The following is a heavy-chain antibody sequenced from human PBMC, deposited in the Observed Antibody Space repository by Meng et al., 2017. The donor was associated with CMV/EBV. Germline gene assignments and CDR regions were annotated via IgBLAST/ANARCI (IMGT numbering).Heavy chain of an antibody. J-gene: IGHJ4*02. D-gene: IGHD3-3*01. V-gene: IGHV3-30*04. CDR1: GFTFSSYA. CDR3: VRLDFWSGYYYFGY. Sequence: GGSLRLSCAASGFTFSSYAMHWVRQAPGKGLEWVAVISYDGSNKYYADSVKGRFTISRDNSKNTLYLQMNSLRAEDTAVYYCVRLDFWSGYYYFGYWGQGTLVTVSS. CDR2: ISYDGSNK.